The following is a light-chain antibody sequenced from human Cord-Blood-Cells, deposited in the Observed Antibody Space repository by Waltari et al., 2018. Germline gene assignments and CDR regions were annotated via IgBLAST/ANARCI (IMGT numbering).Light chain of an antibody. V-gene: IGKV1-5*03. CDR1: QSISSG. Sequence: DIQMTQSPSTLSASVGDRVTIPCRASQSISSGLAWYQQKPGKAPKLLIYKASSVESGVPSRFSGSGSGTEFTLTISSLQPDDFATYYCQQYNSYSRTFGQGTKLEIK. J-gene: IGKJ2*01. CDR2: KAS. CDR3: QQYNSYSRT.